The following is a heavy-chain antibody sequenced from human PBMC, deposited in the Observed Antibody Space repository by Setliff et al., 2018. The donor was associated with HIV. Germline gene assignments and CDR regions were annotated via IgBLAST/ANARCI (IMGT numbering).Heavy chain of an antibody. CDR1: GFTFSSYA. D-gene: IGHD4-17*01. V-gene: IGHV3-23*01. J-gene: IGHJ6*02. Sequence: GGSLRLSCAASGFTFSSYAMSWVRQAPGKGLEWVSAISGSGGSTYYADSVRGRFTISRDNSKNTLYLQMNSLRAEDTAVYYCAKDLGGGSYGNWAYGMDVGGQGTTVTVSS. CDR3: AKDLGGGSYGNWAYGMDV. CDR2: ISGSGGST.